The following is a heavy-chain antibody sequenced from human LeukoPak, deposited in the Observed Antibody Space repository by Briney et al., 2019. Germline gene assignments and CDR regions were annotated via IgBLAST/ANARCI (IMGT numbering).Heavy chain of an antibody. D-gene: IGHD6-6*01. V-gene: IGHV3-66*01. CDR1: GFTVSSIY. J-gene: IGHJ6*02. Sequence: GGSLRLTCAASGFTVSSIYMSWVRQAPGTGLEWASVIYSGGTTQYADSVKGRFTVPRDNSKNTLYLQRNSLRAEDTAVYYCAREYSSLPSVWGQGTTVTVSS. CDR2: IYSGGTT. CDR3: AREYSSLPSV.